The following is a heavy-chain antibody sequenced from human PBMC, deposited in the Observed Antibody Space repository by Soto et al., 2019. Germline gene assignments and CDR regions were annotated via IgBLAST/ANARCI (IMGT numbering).Heavy chain of an antibody. CDR1: GDSVSSYY. Sequence: QVQLQESGPGLVKPSETLSLTCTVSGDSVSSYYWSWIRQPPGKGLEWIGYIYYSGSTNYNPSLKSRVTISVDTSKNQFSLTLSSVTAADTAVYYCARSHAILTGFSSPHFDYWGQGTLVTVSS. D-gene: IGHD3-9*01. V-gene: IGHV4-59*02. CDR3: ARSHAILTGFSSPHFDY. J-gene: IGHJ4*02. CDR2: IYYSGST.